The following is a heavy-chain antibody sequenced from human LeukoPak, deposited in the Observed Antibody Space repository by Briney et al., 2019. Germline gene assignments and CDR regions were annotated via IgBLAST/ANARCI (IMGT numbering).Heavy chain of an antibody. CDR2: ISSSGSTT. CDR1: GFTFSDYY. CDR3: ARCGVPFYYYYMDV. Sequence: PGRSLRLSCAASGFTFSDYYMSWIRQAPGKGLEWISYISSSGSTTHYADSVKGRFTISRDNAKNSLYLQMNSLRAEDTAVYYCARCGVPFYYYYMDVWGKGTTVTVSS. D-gene: IGHD2-21*01. J-gene: IGHJ6*03. V-gene: IGHV3-11*04.